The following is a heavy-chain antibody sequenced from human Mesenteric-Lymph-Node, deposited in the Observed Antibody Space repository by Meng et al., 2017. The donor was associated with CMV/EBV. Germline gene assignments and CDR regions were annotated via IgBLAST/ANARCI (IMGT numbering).Heavy chain of an antibody. V-gene: IGHV3-21*04. CDR3: AKVSGPLNWNHVDY. J-gene: IGHJ4*02. Sequence: GESLKISCAASGFTFSSYSMNWVRQAPGKGLEWVSSISSSSSYIYYADSVKGRFTISRDNAKNSLYLQMNSLRPEDTALYYCAKVSGPLNWNHVDYWGQGTLVTVSS. D-gene: IGHD1-14*01. CDR1: GFTFSSYS. CDR2: ISSSSSYI.